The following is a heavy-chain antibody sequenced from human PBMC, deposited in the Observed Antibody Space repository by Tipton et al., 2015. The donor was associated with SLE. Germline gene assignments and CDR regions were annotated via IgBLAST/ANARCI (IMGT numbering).Heavy chain of an antibody. J-gene: IGHJ4*02. CDR3: ATDVTGSGWYGFDY. CDR1: GFTFSSYA. D-gene: IGHD6-19*01. V-gene: IGHV3-30*04. CDR2: ISYDGRNK. Sequence: RSLRLSCAASGFTFSSYAIHWVRQAPGKGLEWVAVISYDGRNKYFADSVKGRFTISRDNSRNTLYLQMNSLRVEDTAVYYCATDVTGSGWYGFDYWGQGTLVTVSS.